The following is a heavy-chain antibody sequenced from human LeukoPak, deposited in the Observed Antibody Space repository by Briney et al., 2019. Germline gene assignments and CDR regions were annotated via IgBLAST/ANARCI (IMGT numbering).Heavy chain of an antibody. CDR3: AKVQLEIMFDY. D-gene: IGHD1-1*01. CDR1: GVTFSSYA. J-gene: IGHJ4*02. CDR2: ISGSGGST. Sequence: PGGSLRLPCAASGVTFSSYAMSWVRQAPGKGLEWVSAISGSGGSTYYADSVKGRFTISRDNSKNTLFLQMNSLRAEDPAVYYCAKVQLEIMFDYWGQGTLVTVSS. V-gene: IGHV3-23*01.